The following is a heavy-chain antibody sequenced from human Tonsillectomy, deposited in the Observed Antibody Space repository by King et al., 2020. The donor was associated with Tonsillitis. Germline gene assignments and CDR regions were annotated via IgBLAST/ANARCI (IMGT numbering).Heavy chain of an antibody. D-gene: IGHD3-9*01. CDR1: GFTFSNAW. J-gene: IGHJ4*02. CDR2: IKSKTDGGTT. CDR3: TADPAIRYFDWSGYYFDY. V-gene: IGHV3-15*01. Sequence: QLVQSGGGLVKPGGSLRLSCAASGFTFSNAWMSWVRQAPGKGLEWVGRIKSKTDGGTTDYAAPVKGRFTISRDDSKNTLDLKMNSLKTEDTAVYYCTADPAIRYFDWSGYYFDYWGQGTLVTVSS.